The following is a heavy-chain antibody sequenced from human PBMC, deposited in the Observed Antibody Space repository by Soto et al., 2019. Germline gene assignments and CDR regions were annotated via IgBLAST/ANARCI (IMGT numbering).Heavy chain of an antibody. CDR1: GYPFTTYD. D-gene: IGHD3-10*01. CDR2: MNPNSGNT. V-gene: IGHV1-8*01. Sequence: QVQLVQSGAEVKKSGASVKVSCKTSGYPFTTYDINWVRQATGQGLEWMGWMNPNSGNTGYAQNFQGRVAMTRDSSVSTAYMELSSLTSEDTAVYYCVRGYYGSSDESYKKEFDYWGQGTLVTVSS. J-gene: IGHJ4*02. CDR3: VRGYYGSSDESYKKEFDY.